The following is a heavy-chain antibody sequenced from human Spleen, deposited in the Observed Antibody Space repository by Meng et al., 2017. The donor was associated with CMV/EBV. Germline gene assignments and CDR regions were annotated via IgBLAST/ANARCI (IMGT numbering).Heavy chain of an antibody. CDR1: GYTFTGYY. CDR3: ARSGTGYYSHFDY. Sequence: ASVKVSCKASGYTFTGYYMHWVRQAPGQGLEWMGIINPSGGSTSFAEKFQGRVTLTRDTSASTVYMELYSLGSEDTAVYYCARSGTGYYSHFDYWGQGTLVTVSS. J-gene: IGHJ4*02. V-gene: IGHV1-46*01. D-gene: IGHD3/OR15-3a*01. CDR2: INPSGGST.